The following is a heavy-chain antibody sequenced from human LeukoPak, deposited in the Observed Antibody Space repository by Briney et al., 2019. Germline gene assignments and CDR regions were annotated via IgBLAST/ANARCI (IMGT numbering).Heavy chain of an antibody. Sequence: ASVKVSCKASGGTFSSYAISWVRQAPGQGLEWMGGIIPIFGTANYAQKFQGRVTITTDESTSTAYMELSSLRSEDTAVYYCAREEDYYDSSGSPRSWFDPWGQGTLVTVSS. J-gene: IGHJ5*02. V-gene: IGHV1-69*05. CDR2: IIPIFGTA. CDR1: GGTFSSYA. CDR3: AREEDYYDSSGSPRSWFDP. D-gene: IGHD3-22*01.